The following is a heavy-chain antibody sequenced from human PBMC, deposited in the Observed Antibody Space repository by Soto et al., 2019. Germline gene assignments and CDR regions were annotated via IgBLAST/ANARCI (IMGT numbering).Heavy chain of an antibody. V-gene: IGHV4-61*01. Sequence: PSQTLSLTCTVSGGSVSSGSYYWSWIRQPPGKGLECIGYISYSGSTNYNPSLKSRVTISVDTSKNQFSLKLSSVTAADTAVYYCARALWFGELSTGMDVWGRGTTVTVCS. CDR2: ISYSGST. D-gene: IGHD3-10*01. CDR1: GGSVSSGSYY. J-gene: IGHJ6*02. CDR3: ARALWFGELSTGMDV.